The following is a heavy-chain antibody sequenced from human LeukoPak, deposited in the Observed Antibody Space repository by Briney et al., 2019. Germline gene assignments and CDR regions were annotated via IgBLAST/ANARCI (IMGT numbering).Heavy chain of an antibody. CDR1: GGSINNYF. D-gene: IGHD2-2*01. CDR2: MYYTGSS. V-gene: IGHV4-59*01. Sequence: SETLSLTCTVSGGSINNYFWNWIRQPPRKGLEWIGYMYYTGSSSYNPSLKSRVTISVDTSKNQFSLKLSSVTTADTAIYYCARGSIPTQNWFDPWGQGTPGTVSS. CDR3: ARGSIPTQNWFDP. J-gene: IGHJ5*02.